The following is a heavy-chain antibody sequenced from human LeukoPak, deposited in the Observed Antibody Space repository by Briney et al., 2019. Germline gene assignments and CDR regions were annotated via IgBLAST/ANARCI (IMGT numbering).Heavy chain of an antibody. CDR2: INPNSGGT. D-gene: IGHD3-22*01. Sequence: GASVKVSCKASGYTFTSYGISWVRQAPGQGLEWMGWINPNSGGTNYAQKFQGRVTMTRDTSISTAYMELSRLRSDDTAVYYCARDFGTYDSSGYYVDLNYWGQGTLVTVSS. V-gene: IGHV1-2*02. CDR1: GYTFTSYG. CDR3: ARDFGTYDSSGYYVDLNY. J-gene: IGHJ4*02.